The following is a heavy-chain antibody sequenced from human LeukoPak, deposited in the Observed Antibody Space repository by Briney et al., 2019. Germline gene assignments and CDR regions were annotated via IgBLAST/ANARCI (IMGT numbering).Heavy chain of an antibody. Sequence: GGSLRLSCAASGFTFSSYSMNWVRQAPGKGLEWVSSISSSSSYIYYADSVKGRFTISRDNAKNSLYLQMNSLRAEDTAVYYCATQTSRKNFDYWGQGTLVTVSS. CDR1: GFTFSSYS. J-gene: IGHJ4*02. CDR2: ISSSSSYI. V-gene: IGHV3-21*01. CDR3: ATQTSRKNFDY.